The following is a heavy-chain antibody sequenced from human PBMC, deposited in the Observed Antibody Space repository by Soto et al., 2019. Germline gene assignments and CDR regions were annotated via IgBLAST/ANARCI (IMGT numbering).Heavy chain of an antibody. D-gene: IGHD3-3*01. CDR3: ARGHASSDFWSGYYPGYYYYMDV. V-gene: IGHV3-33*01. Sequence: PGGSLRLSCAASGVTFCSYGMHGVRQAPGKGLEWVAVIWYDGSNKYYADSVKGRFTISRDNSKNTLYLQMNSLRAEDTAVYYCARGHASSDFWSGYYPGYYYYMDVWGKGTTVTVSS. CDR2: IWYDGSNK. CDR1: GVTFCSYG. J-gene: IGHJ6*03.